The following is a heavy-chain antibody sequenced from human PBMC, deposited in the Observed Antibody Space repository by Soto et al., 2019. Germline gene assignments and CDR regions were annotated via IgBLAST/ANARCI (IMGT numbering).Heavy chain of an antibody. D-gene: IGHD3-3*01. CDR1: GFTFSSYW. V-gene: IGHV3-7*01. CDR2: IKQDGSEK. Sequence: GGSLRFSCAASGFTFSSYWMSWVRQAPGKGLEWVANIKQDGSEKYYVDSVKGRFTISRDNAENSLYLQMNSLRAEDTAVYYCARDDRFLEWSRLGYYYGMDVWGQGTTVTVSS. CDR3: ARDDRFLEWSRLGYYYGMDV. J-gene: IGHJ6*02.